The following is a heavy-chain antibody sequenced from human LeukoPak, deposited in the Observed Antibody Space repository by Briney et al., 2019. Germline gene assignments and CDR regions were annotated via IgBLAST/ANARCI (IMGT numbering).Heavy chain of an antibody. Sequence: GGSLRLSCAVSGFTFSSYSMNWIRQAPGKGLEWVSSISSSSSYIYYADSVKGRFTISRDNAKNSLYLQMNSLRAEDTAVYYCASQRYSSGSGYWGQGTLVTVSS. CDR1: GFTFSSYS. CDR3: ASQRYSSGSGY. D-gene: IGHD6-19*01. V-gene: IGHV3-21*01. CDR2: ISSSSSYI. J-gene: IGHJ4*02.